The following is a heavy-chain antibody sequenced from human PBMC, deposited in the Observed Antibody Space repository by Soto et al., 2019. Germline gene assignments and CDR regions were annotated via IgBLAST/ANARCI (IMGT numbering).Heavy chain of an antibody. D-gene: IGHD3-10*01. V-gene: IGHV4-59*01. CDR1: GGSISSYY. CDR2: IYYSGST. Sequence: SETLSLTCTVSGGSISSYYWSWIRQPPGKGLEWIGYIYYSGSTNYNPSLKRRVTISVDTSKNQFSLKLSSVTAADTAVYYCARWSITMVRGVIRYNWFDPWGQGTLVTVSS. CDR3: ARWSITMVRGVIRYNWFDP. J-gene: IGHJ5*02.